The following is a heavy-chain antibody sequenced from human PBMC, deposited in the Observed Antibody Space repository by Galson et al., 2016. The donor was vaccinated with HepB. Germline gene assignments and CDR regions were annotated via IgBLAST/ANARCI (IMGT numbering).Heavy chain of an antibody. D-gene: IGHD2-2*01. CDR1: GFTFSDYY. V-gene: IGHV3-11*06. CDR3: TRSRSSNWNYYYYGMDV. Sequence: SLRLSCAASGFTFSDYYMSWIRQAPGKGLEWVSYISSSSSYINYADSVKGRFTISRDNAKNAMFLEMNSLRAEDTAVYFCTRSRSSNWNYYYYGMDVWGQGTTVTVS. J-gene: IGHJ6*02. CDR2: ISSSSSYI.